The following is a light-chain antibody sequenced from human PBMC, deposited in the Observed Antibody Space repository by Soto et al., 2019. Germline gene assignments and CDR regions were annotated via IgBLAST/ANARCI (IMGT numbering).Light chain of an antibody. CDR2: AAS. CDR1: HSVSNDY. Sequence: ESVLTQSPGTLSLSPGDRATLSCRASHSVSNDYLAWYQQKPGQAPRLLIYAASSRATGIPDRFSGSASGTEFTPTISRLEPEDFAVYYCQHYGNSPPTYTFGQGTKLEVK. CDR3: QHYGNSPPTYT. V-gene: IGKV3-20*01. J-gene: IGKJ2*01.